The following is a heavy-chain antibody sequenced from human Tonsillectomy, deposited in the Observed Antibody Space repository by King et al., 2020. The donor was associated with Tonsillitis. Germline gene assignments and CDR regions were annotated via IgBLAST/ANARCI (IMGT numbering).Heavy chain of an antibody. CDR3: ASGGIAAGGGLSYFDL. CDR2: IYYSGST. D-gene: IGHD6-13*01. J-gene: IGHJ2*01. CDR1: GGSISDYY. Sequence: VQLQESGPGLVKPSETLSLTCTVSGGSISDYYWSWIRQHPGKGLEWSGDIYYSGSTNYHPSLKSRVTISVDTSKNQLSLKMSSVTAADAAVYYCASGGIAAGGGLSYFDLWGRGTLVTVSS. V-gene: IGHV4-59*01.